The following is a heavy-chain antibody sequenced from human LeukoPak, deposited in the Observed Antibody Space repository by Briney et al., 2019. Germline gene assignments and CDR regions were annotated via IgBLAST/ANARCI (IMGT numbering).Heavy chain of an antibody. V-gene: IGHV4-39*07. CDR3: ARLSSSWYYFDY. J-gene: IGHJ4*02. Sequence: AETLSLTCTVSGGSISSSSYYWGWIRQPPGKGLERIGGVYYSGSTYYNPSLKSRVTISVDTSKNQFSLKLSSVTAADTAVYYCARLSSSWYYFDYWGQGTLVTVSS. CDR2: VYYSGST. CDR1: GGSISSSSYY. D-gene: IGHD6-13*01.